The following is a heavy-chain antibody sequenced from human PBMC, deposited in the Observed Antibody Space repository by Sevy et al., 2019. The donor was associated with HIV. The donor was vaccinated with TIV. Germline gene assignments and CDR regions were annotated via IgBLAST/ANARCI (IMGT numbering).Heavy chain of an antibody. D-gene: IGHD3-3*01. CDR1: GFRFSDYG. CDR2: IRFDGSMK. J-gene: IGHJ6*02. CDR3: AKDHYDYRTGYYGYYGMDV. Sequence: GGSLRLSCAASGFRFSDYGMHWVRQAPGRGLEWVSLIRFDGSMKYIADSVKGRFTISRDKVKDTLYLQMNSLRPEDTAVYYCAKDHYDYRTGYYGYYGMDVWGQRTTVTVSS. V-gene: IGHV3-30*02.